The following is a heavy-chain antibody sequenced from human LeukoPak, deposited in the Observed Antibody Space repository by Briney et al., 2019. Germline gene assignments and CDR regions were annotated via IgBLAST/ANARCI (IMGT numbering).Heavy chain of an antibody. V-gene: IGHV3-48*02. J-gene: IGHJ4*02. CDR1: GFTFSSYS. D-gene: IGHD2-21*02. CDR3: ARSTYCGGDCYPALGY. CDR2: ISSSNNTI. Sequence: PGGSLRLSCAASGFTFSSYSMNWVRQAPGKGLEWVSYISSSNNTIYYADSVKGQFSISRDNAKNSLYLQMNSLRDEDTAVYYCARSTYCGGDCYPALGYWGQGTPVTVSS.